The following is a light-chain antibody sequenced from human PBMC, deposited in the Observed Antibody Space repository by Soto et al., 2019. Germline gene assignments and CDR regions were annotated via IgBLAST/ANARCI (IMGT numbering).Light chain of an antibody. Sequence: DIQMTQSPSSLSASVGDEVTITCRASQTIMTYLNWYQLKPGKPPRLLIYAASSLQSGVPSRFSGSGSGIDFTLTISSLQPEDFATYSCQQSYNSPQTFGQGTKVEIK. CDR1: QTIMTY. CDR3: QQSYNSPQT. V-gene: IGKV1-39*01. J-gene: IGKJ1*01. CDR2: AAS.